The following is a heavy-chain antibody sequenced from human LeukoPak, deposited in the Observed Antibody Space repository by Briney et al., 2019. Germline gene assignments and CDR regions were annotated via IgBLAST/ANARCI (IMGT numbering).Heavy chain of an antibody. CDR2: IYHSGST. V-gene: IGHV4-39*07. CDR1: GGSISSSSYY. Sequence: PSETLSLTCTVSGGSISSSSYYWGWIRQPPGKGLEWIGSIYHSGSTYYNPSLKSRVTISVDTSKNQFSLKLSSVTAADTAVYYCARDDLGYYYDSSGYSWGQGTLVTVSS. J-gene: IGHJ4*02. CDR3: ARDDLGYYYDSSGYS. D-gene: IGHD3-22*01.